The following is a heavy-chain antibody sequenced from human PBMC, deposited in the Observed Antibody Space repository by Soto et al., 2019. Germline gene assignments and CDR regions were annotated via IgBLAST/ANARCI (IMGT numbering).Heavy chain of an antibody. CDR2: STGSSSYV. V-gene: IGHV3-21*01. CDR1: GFTFSSYN. D-gene: IGHD3-3*01. CDR3: AKDPNYDFWTGYSGSGWFDP. Sequence: AGSLTLSCVASGFTFSSYNMKACLRAPGGGLEGVLSSTGSSSYVYYADSVRSRFTISRDKAKNSIYLQMNSLRAEDTAVYYCAKDPNYDFWTGYSGSGWFDPWGQGTLVTVSS. J-gene: IGHJ5*02.